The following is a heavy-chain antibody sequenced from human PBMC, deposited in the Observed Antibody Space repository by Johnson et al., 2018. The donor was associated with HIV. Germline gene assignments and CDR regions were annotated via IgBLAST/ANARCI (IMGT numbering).Heavy chain of an antibody. CDR3: ARDWTSANGIDAFDI. CDR1: GFTLSSSV. Sequence: VQLLESGGGVAQPGTSLRLSCADSGFTLSSSVMHWVRRAPGKGLEWVAAISIDGVSKYYADSVKGRFTISRDNAKNTLYLQMNSLRAEDTAVYYCARDWTSANGIDAFDIWGQGTMVTVSS. D-gene: IGHD3/OR15-3a*01. J-gene: IGHJ3*02. CDR2: ISIDGVSK. V-gene: IGHV3-30-3*01.